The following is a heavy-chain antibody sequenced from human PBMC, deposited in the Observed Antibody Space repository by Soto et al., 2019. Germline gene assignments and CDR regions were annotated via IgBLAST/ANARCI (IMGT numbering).Heavy chain of an antibody. CDR1: GGSFSGYY. CDR2: INHSGST. CDR3: ARLRMDYVVYPAARNCDY. D-gene: IGHD2-2*03. Sequence: QVQLQQWGAGLLKPSETLSLTCAVYGGSFSGYYWSWIRQPPGKGLEWLGEINHSGSTNYNPSLKRRVTISVDASNTHYSLKLSSGTAADTAVYYCARLRMDYVVYPAARNCDYWGQGTLVTFSS. J-gene: IGHJ4*02. V-gene: IGHV4-34*01.